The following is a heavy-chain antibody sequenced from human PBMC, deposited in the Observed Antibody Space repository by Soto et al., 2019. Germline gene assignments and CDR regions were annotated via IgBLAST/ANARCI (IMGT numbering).Heavy chain of an antibody. CDR1: GYTFTGYY. V-gene: IGHV1-2*04. Sequence: ASVNVSCKASGYTFTGYYMHWVRQAPGQGLEWMGWINPNSGGTNYAQKFQGWVTMTRDTSISTAYMELSRLRSDDTAVYYCARGNVTIVVVPAGSVGPRNAFDIWGQGTMVTVSS. D-gene: IGHD2-2*01. CDR3: ARGNVTIVVVPAGSVGPRNAFDI. CDR2: INPNSGGT. J-gene: IGHJ3*02.